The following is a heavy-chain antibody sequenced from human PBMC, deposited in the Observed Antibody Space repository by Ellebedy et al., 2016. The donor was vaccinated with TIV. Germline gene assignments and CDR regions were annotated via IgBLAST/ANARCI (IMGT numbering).Heavy chain of an antibody. Sequence: GESLKISCGASGFTFSSHAMSWVRQAPGKGLEWVSAVVGSGERTFYADSVKGRFTISRDNSKNMLYLQMNSLKVEDTAVYYCANVGGSGTYYNGYWGQGTLVTVSS. J-gene: IGHJ4*02. CDR1: GFTFSSHA. CDR3: ANVGGSGTYYNGY. CDR2: VVGSGERT. V-gene: IGHV3-23*01. D-gene: IGHD3-10*01.